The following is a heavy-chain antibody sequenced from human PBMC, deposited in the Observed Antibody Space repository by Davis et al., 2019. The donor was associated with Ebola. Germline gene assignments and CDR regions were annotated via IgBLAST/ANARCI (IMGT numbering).Heavy chain of an antibody. J-gene: IGHJ4*02. V-gene: IGHV4-30-2*03. CDR3: ARQATTVTTSWFDY. Sequence: SETLSLTCAVSGGSISSGGYSWSWIRQPPGKGLEWIGYIYYSGSTYYNPSLKSRVTISVDTSKNQFSLKLSSVTAADTAVYYCARQATTVTTSWFDYWGQGTLVTVSS. D-gene: IGHD4-17*01. CDR2: IYYSGST. CDR1: GGSISSGGYS.